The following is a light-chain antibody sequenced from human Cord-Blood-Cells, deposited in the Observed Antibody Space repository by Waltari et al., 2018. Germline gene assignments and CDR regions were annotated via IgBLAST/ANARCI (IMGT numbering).Light chain of an antibody. CDR2: DAS. Sequence: DIQMTQSHSTLSAYVGDKVTITCRASQSISSWLAWYQQKPGKAPKLLIYDASSLESGVPSRFSGSGSGTEFTLTISSLQPDDFATYYCQQYNSYWTFGQGTKVEIK. CDR1: QSISSW. CDR3: QQYNSYWT. J-gene: IGKJ1*01. V-gene: IGKV1-5*01.